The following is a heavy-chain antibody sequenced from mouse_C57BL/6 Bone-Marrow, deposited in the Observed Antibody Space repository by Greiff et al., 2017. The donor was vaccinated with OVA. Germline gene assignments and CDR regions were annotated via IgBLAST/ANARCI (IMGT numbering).Heavy chain of an antibody. J-gene: IGHJ3*01. CDR2: INPYNGGT. Sequence: EVQLQQSGPVLVKPGASVKMSCKASGYTLTDYYMNWVKQSHGKSLEWIGVINPYNGGTSYNQKFKGKATLTVDKSSSTAYMELNSLTSEDSAVYYCARDYYGSSLWFAYWGQGTLVTVSA. CDR3: ARDYYGSSLWFAY. D-gene: IGHD1-1*01. V-gene: IGHV1-19*01. CDR1: GYTLTDYY.